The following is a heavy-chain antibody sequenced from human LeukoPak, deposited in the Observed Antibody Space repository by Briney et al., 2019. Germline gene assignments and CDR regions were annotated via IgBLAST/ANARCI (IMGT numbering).Heavy chain of an antibody. J-gene: IGHJ4*02. Sequence: ASVKVSCKTSGYNFNRYTITWVRQAPGQGLEWMGWVSTSNGDTSYADKFQGRVTMTTETVTKTAYMELRRLRSGDTAMYFCARVSDTSMVTPGFDSWGQGALVTVSS. D-gene: IGHD5-18*01. CDR3: ARVSDTSMVTPGFDS. CDR1: GYNFNRYT. V-gene: IGHV1-18*01. CDR2: VSTSNGDT.